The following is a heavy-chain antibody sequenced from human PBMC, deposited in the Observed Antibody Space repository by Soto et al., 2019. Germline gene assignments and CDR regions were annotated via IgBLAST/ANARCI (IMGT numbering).Heavy chain of an antibody. J-gene: IGHJ4*02. CDR3: GKERRGSGWSVCNF. Sequence: GGSLRLSCAASGLTFRDYAMNWVRQAPGKGLEWVADISGNGNSARHADSVKGRFSISRDNSQNTLYLHMNSLRVDDTAIYYCGKERRGSGWSVCNFWGQGTLVTVSS. D-gene: IGHD6-19*01. CDR2: ISGNGNSA. CDR1: GLTFRDYA. V-gene: IGHV3-23*01.